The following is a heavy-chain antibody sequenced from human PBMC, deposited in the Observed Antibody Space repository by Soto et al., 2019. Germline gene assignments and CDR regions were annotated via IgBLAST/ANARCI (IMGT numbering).Heavy chain of an antibody. Sequence: QVQLQESGPGLVKPSETLSLTCTVSGGSMTTYYWSWIRQPPGKGLEWIGYVYSSGSTDDNPSLKSRVAISVGTTNYQFSLNLSSVTPADAAVYYCARSPWSYYPCWGQGTLVAVSS. D-gene: IGHD1-26*01. CDR3: ARSPWSYYPC. CDR2: VYSSGST. V-gene: IGHV4-59*01. J-gene: IGHJ4*02. CDR1: GGSMTTYY.